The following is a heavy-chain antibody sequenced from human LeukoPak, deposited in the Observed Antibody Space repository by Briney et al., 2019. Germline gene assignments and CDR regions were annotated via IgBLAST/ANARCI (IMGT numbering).Heavy chain of an antibody. CDR1: GGSISSYY. CDR2: IYYSGST. Sequence: PSETLSLTCTVSGGSISSYYWSWIRQPPGEGLEWIGYIYYSGSTNYNPSLKSRVTISVDTSKNQFSLKLSSVTAADTAVYYCARDVGIVVVPAAYTQTSDYYYYGMNVWGQGTTVTVSS. V-gene: IGHV4-59*01. J-gene: IGHJ6*02. CDR3: ARDVGIVVVPAAYTQTSDYYYYGMNV. D-gene: IGHD2-2*01.